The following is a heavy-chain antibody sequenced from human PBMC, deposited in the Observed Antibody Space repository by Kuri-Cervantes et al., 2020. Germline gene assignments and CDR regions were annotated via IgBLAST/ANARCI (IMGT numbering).Heavy chain of an antibody. V-gene: IGHV4-59*08. D-gene: IGHD3-10*01. Sequence: SETLSLTCTVSGGSISSYYWSWIRQPPGKGLEWIGYIYYSGSTYYNPSLKSRVTISVDTSKNQFSLKLSSVTAADTAVYYCASPALGSGRIDAFDIWGQGTMVTVSS. J-gene: IGHJ3*02. CDR2: IYYSGST. CDR1: GGSISSYY. CDR3: ASPALGSGRIDAFDI.